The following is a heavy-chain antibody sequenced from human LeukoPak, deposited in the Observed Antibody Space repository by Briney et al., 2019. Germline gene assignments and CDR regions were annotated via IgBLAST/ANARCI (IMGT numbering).Heavy chain of an antibody. CDR1: GGSISSYY. D-gene: IGHD6-19*01. CDR2: IYYSGST. J-gene: IGHJ1*01. Sequence: SETLSLTCTVSGGSISSYYWNWIRQPPGKGLEWIGYIYYSGSTNYNPSLKSRVTISVDTSKNQFSLKLSSVTAADTAVYYCARGGWYPESFPHWGQGALVTVSS. V-gene: IGHV4-59*01. CDR3: ARGGWYPESFPH.